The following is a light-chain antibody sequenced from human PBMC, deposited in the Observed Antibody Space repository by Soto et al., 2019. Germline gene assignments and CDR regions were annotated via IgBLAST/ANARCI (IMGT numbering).Light chain of an antibody. J-gene: IGLJ7*01. Sequence: QSVLTQPASVSGSPGQSITISCTGTSSDVGSHNLVSWYQQHPGQAPKLMIYEISKRPLGVSARFSASKSGNTASLTSYGLQAEDEADYYCCSYGGSRAVFGGGTQLTVL. V-gene: IGLV2-23*02. CDR1: SSDVGSHNL. CDR2: EIS. CDR3: CSYGGSRAV.